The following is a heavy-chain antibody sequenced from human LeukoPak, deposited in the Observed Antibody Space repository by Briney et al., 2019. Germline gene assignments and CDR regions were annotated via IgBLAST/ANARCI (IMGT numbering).Heavy chain of an antibody. CDR3: ATPTSSGRTKNAFDI. Sequence: SETLSLTCTVSGGSISSSSYYWGWIRQPPGNGLEWIGSIYYSGSTYYNPSLKSRVTISVDTSKNQFSLKLSSVTAADTAVYYCATPTSSGRTKNAFDIWGQGTMVTVPS. CDR1: GGSISSSSYY. D-gene: IGHD6-19*01. CDR2: IYYSGST. V-gene: IGHV4-39*07. J-gene: IGHJ3*02.